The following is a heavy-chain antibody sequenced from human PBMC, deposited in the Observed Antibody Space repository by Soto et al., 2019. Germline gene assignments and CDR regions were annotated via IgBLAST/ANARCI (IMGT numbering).Heavy chain of an antibody. CDR2: IYYSGST. CDR3: ARDLNSEGWFDP. J-gene: IGHJ5*02. D-gene: IGHD2-15*01. CDR1: GGSISSGGYY. Sequence: TCTVSGGSISSGGYYWSWIRQHPGKGLEWIGYIYYSGSTYYNSSLKSRVTISVDTSKNQFSLKLSSVTAADTAVYYCARDLNSEGWFDPWGQGTLVTVSS. V-gene: IGHV4-31*03.